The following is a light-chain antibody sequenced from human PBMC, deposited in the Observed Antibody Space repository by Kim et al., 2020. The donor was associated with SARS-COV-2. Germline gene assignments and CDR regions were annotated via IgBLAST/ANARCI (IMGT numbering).Light chain of an antibody. CDR1: QSVSSSY. CDR2: GAS. CDR3: QQYGRSPYT. J-gene: IGKJ2*01. V-gene: IGKV3-20*01. Sequence: LSPGERATLSCRASQSVSSSYLAWYQQKPGQAPRLLIYGASSRATGIPDRFSGSGPGTDFTLTISRLEPEDFAVYYCQQYGRSPYTFGQGTKLEI.